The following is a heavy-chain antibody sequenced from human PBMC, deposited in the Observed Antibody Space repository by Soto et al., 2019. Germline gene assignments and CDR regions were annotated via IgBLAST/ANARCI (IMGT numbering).Heavy chain of an antibody. CDR3: AGGYQLLPGGIDY. Sequence: SETLSLTCTVSGGSISSSSYYWGWIRQPPGKGLEWIGSIYYSGSTYYNPSLKSRVTISVDTSKNQFSLKLSSVTAADTAVYYCAGGYQLLPGGIDYWGQGTLVTVSS. CDR2: IYYSGST. CDR1: GGSISSSSYY. D-gene: IGHD2-2*01. V-gene: IGHV4-39*01. J-gene: IGHJ4*02.